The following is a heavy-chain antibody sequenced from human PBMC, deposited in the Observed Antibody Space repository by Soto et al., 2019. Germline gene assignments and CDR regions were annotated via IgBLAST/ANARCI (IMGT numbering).Heavy chain of an antibody. J-gene: IGHJ4*02. Sequence: EVQLLESGGGLVQPGGSLRLSCAASGFTFSTLDMTWVRQAPGKGLEWVSLIRGVAGSTHYPDSVKGRFTISKDTSNNVLYLEMNSLRADDTAVYFCVKGAWLDYWGQGNMVTVSS. V-gene: IGHV3-23*01. CDR2: IRGVAGST. CDR1: GFTFSTLD. CDR3: VKGAWLDY.